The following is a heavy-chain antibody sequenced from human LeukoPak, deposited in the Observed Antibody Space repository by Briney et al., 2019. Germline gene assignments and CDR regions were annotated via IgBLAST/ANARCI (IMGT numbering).Heavy chain of an antibody. D-gene: IGHD1-26*01. V-gene: IGHV4-59*08. CDR2: VYSSGSA. CDR3: AGGSWGINYYYMDV. Sequence: SETLSLTCSVSGGSINSHYWNWIRQPPGKGLEWIGYVYSSGSANQNPSLKSRVTISVDTSKNQFSLKLSSVTAADMAVYYCAGGSWGINYYYMDVWGKGTTVTVSS. CDR1: GGSINSHY. J-gene: IGHJ6*03.